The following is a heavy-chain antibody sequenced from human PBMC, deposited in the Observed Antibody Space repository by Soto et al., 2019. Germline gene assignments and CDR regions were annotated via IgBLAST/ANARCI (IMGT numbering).Heavy chain of an antibody. V-gene: IGHV1-18*01. J-gene: IGHJ6*03. CDR3: ARIGSSGWYSGFYYMDV. CDR1: GYTLTSYD. Sequence: AAEKVSCQASGYTLTSYDITLVRLAAGQGFEWMGWISAYNGNTNYAQKLQGRVTMTTDTSTSTAYMELRSLRSDDTAVYYCARIGSSGWYSGFYYMDVWGKGTTVTVSS. CDR2: ISAYNGNT. D-gene: IGHD6-19*01.